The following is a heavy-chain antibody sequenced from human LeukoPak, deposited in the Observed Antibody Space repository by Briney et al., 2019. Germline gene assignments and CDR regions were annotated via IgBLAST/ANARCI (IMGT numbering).Heavy chain of an antibody. V-gene: IGHV4-4*07. Sequence: KSSETLSLTCTVSGGSISSYYWSWIRQPAGKGLEWIGHIYTSGSTNYNPSLKSRVTMSVDTSKNQFSLKLSSVSAADTAVYYCARSYSSSGYYYYGMDLWGQGTTVTVSS. CDR2: IYTSGST. CDR3: ARSYSSSGYYYYGMDL. CDR1: GGSISSYY. D-gene: IGHD6-6*01. J-gene: IGHJ6*02.